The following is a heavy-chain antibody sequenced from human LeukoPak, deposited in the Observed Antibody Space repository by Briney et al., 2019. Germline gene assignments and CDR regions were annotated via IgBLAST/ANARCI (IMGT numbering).Heavy chain of an antibody. CDR3: ARDEQWRQYYYSYCGMDV. J-gene: IGHJ6*02. Sequence: PGGSLRLSCAASGFTVSSNYVTWVRQPPGKGLEWVSVIYSGGTTYYADSVKGRFTISRDNAKNSLYLQMNSLRAEDTAVYYCARDEQWRQYYYSYCGMDVWGQGTTVTVSS. CDR1: GFTVSSNY. D-gene: IGHD6-19*01. V-gene: IGHV3-53*01. CDR2: IYSGGTT.